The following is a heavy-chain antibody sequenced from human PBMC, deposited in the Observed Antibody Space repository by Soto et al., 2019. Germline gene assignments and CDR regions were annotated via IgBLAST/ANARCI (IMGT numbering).Heavy chain of an antibody. D-gene: IGHD1-26*01. Sequence: QVQLQQWGAGLLKPSETLSLTCAVYGGSFSGYYWTWIRQPPGKGLEWIGEINHSGSTNYNPSLKSRVAISVDTSKNQFSQKLSSVTAADTAVYYCARGSNLGGTYLVYWGQGTMFTVSS. CDR2: INHSGST. CDR1: GGSFSGYY. CDR3: ARGSNLGGTYLVY. V-gene: IGHV4-34*01. J-gene: IGHJ4*02.